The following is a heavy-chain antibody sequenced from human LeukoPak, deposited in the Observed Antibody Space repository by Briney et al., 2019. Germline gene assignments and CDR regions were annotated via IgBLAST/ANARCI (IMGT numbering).Heavy chain of an antibody. CDR3: ARDPPYYDYVGYFYSPPPSDH. J-gene: IGHJ4*02. D-gene: IGHD3-22*01. CDR1: GYTFTSYG. CDR2: IIPIFGTA. V-gene: IGHV1-69*13. Sequence: ASVKVSCKASGYTFTSYGISWVRQAPGQGLEWMGGIIPIFGTANYAQKFQGRVTITADESTSTAYMELSSLRSEDTAVYYCARDPPYYDYVGYFYSPPPSDHWGQGTLVTVSS.